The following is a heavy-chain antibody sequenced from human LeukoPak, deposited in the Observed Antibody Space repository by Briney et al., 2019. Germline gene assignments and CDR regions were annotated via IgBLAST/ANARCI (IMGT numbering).Heavy chain of an antibody. CDR2: IYYSGST. CDR3: ARASFVPGGGDY. Sequence: SETLSLTCTVSGGSISSGDYYWSWIRQPPGKGLEWIGYIYYSGSTYYNPSLKSRVTISVDTSKNQFSLKLSSVTAADTAVYYCARASFVPGGGDYWGQGTLVTVSS. CDR1: GGSISSGDYY. D-gene: IGHD3-10*01. V-gene: IGHV4-30-4*08. J-gene: IGHJ4*02.